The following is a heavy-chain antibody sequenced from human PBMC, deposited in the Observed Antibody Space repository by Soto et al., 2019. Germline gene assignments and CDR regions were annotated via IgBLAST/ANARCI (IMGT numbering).Heavy chain of an antibody. CDR1: GFTFSDYY. J-gene: IGHJ4*02. D-gene: IGHD3-3*01. V-gene: IGHV3-11*01. Sequence: GSLRLSCAASGFTFSDYYMSWIRQAPGKGLEWVSYISSSGSTIYYADSVKGRFTISRDNAKNSLYLQMNSLRAEDTAVYYCARKFATYDFWSGYPIDYWGQGTLVTVSS. CDR2: ISSSGSTI. CDR3: ARKFATYDFWSGYPIDY.